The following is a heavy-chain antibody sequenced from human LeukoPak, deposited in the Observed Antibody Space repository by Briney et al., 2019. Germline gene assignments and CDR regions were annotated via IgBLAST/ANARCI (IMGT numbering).Heavy chain of an antibody. CDR1: GYSISSGYY. CDR3: ARGLTYYDFWSGHHPGSYYMYV. Sequence: PSETLSLTCAVSGYSISSGYYWGWIRQPPGKGLEWIGSIYHSGSTYYNPSLKSRVTISVDTSKNQFSLKLSSVTAADTAVYYCARGLTYYDFWSGHHPGSYYMYVWGKGTTVTVSS. V-gene: IGHV4-38-2*01. J-gene: IGHJ6*03. CDR2: IYHSGST. D-gene: IGHD3-3*01.